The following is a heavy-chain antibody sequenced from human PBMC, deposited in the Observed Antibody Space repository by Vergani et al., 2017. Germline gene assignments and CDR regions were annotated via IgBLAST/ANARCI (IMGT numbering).Heavy chain of an antibody. D-gene: IGHD2-2*01. V-gene: IGHV3-30*02. CDR1: GFTFSSYG. J-gene: IGHJ6*02. CDR3: ANVPAAIPLTVYYDGMDV. Sequence: QVQLVESGGGVVQPGGSLRLSCAASGFTFSSYGMHWVRQAPGKGLEWVAFIRYDGSNKYYADSVKGRFTISRDTSKSTLYLQMNSLRAEDTAVYYCANVPAAIPLTVYYDGMDVWGQGTTVTVSS. CDR2: IRYDGSNK.